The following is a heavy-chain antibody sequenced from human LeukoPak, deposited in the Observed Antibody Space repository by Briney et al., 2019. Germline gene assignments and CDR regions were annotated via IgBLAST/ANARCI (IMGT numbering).Heavy chain of an antibody. Sequence: SETLSLTCTVSGVSTSSSYSYWGWIRQPPGMGLEWIGRIYYTGNTYYNASLKSQVSISIDTSKNQFSLKLTSVTAADTAVYYCARQTGSGLFILPGGQGTLVTVSP. CDR3: ARQTGSGLFILP. V-gene: IGHV4-39*01. CDR2: IYYTGNT. CDR1: GVSTSSSYSY. D-gene: IGHD3/OR15-3a*01. J-gene: IGHJ4*02.